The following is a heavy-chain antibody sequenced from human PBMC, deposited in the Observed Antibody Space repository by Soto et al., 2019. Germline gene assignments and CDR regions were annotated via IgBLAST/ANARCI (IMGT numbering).Heavy chain of an antibody. D-gene: IGHD3-3*01. J-gene: IGHJ3*02. CDR3: AMAYYDFWSGYYTAPDAFDI. V-gene: IGHV5-10-1*01. CDR1: GNSFTSYW. Sequence: PXGSLKISCKGSGNSFTSYWISLVLQMPGKGLEWMGRIDPSDSYTNYSPSFQGHVTISADKSISTAYLQWSSLKASDTAMYYCAMAYYDFWSGYYTAPDAFDIWGQGTMVTVSS. CDR2: IDPSDSYT.